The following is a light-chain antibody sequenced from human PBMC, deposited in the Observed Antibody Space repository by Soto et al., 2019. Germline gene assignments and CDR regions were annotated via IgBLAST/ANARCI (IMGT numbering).Light chain of an antibody. CDR2: GAS. V-gene: IGKV1-17*01. CDR3: QQLNSYLL. CDR1: QKINNY. Sequence: DIQMTQSPSSLSASVGDRVTVTCRTSQKINNYLNWYQQKPGKAPKLLIYGASSVQSGVPLRFSGSGSGTDFTLTISSLQPEDFATYYCQQLNSYLLFGGGTKVDIK. J-gene: IGKJ4*01.